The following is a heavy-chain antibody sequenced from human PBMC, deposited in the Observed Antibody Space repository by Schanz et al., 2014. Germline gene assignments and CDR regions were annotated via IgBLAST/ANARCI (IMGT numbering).Heavy chain of an antibody. V-gene: IGHV3-11*01. D-gene: IGHD3-22*01. CDR2: ISSGGTTT. CDR1: GFIFSDYY. CDR3: ARPPHDSSGYYPFDY. J-gene: IGHJ4*02. Sequence: PGGSLRLSCAASGFIFSDYYMAWIRQAPGKGPEYVSYISSGGTTTYHSDSVKGRFTISRDSAENSLYLQMNSLRAEDTAVYYCARPPHDSSGYYPFDYWGQGTLVTVSS.